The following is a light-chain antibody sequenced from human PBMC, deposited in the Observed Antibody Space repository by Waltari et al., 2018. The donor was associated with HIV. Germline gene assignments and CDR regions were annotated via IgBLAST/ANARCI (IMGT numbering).Light chain of an antibody. Sequence: SYVLTQSPSVSVALGQTASIACGGNNIGSKSVHWYQQKPGQAPALVIYDDRDRPSGIPDRFSGSNSGHTATLSIGRVEAGDEADYYCQVWESSSDHVVIGGGTKLTV. CDR3: QVWESSSDHVV. J-gene: IGLJ2*01. CDR1: NIGSKS. CDR2: DDR. V-gene: IGLV3-21*02.